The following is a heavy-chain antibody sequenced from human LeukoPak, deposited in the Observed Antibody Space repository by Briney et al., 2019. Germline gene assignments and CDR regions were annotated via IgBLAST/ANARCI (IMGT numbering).Heavy chain of an antibody. CDR3: ARGPGHGWYECNY. D-gene: IGHD6-19*01. J-gene: IGHJ4*02. V-gene: IGHV1-69*06. Sequence: SVKVSCKASGGTFSSYAISWVRQAPGQGLEWMGGIIPIFGTANYAQKFQGGVTITADKSTSTAYMELSSPRSEDTAVYYCARGPGHGWYECNYWGQGTLVTVSS. CDR1: GGTFSSYA. CDR2: IIPIFGTA.